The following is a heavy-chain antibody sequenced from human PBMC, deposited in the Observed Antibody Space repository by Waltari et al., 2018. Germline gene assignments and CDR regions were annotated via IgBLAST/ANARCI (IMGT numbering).Heavy chain of an antibody. CDR1: GGSISSHY. V-gene: IGHV4-59*11. J-gene: IGHJ4*02. D-gene: IGHD3-16*02. Sequence: QVQLQESGPGLVKPSETLSLTCTVSGGSISSHYWSWIRQPPGKGLEWIGYIYYSGSTNYTPSLKSRVTISVYTSKNQFSLKLSSVTAADTAVYYCARGGGSRNYIWGSYRLDYWGQGTLVTVSS. CDR3: ARGGGSRNYIWGSYRLDY. CDR2: IYYSGST.